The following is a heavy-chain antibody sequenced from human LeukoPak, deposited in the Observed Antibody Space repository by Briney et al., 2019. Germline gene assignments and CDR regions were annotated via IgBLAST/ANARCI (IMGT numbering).Heavy chain of an antibody. CDR2: IIPILGIA. CDR3: ARDLNYGGNWFDP. D-gene: IGHD1-7*01. Sequence: SVKVSCKASGGTFSSYTISWVRQAPGQGLEWMGRIIPILGIANYAQKFQGRVTITADKSTSTAYMELNSLRSEDAAVYYCARDLNYGGNWFDPWGQGTLVTVSS. CDR1: GGTFSSYT. J-gene: IGHJ5*02. V-gene: IGHV1-69*04.